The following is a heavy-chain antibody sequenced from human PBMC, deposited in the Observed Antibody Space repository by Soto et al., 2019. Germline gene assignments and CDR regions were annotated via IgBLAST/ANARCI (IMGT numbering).Heavy chain of an antibody. J-gene: IGHJ4*02. V-gene: IGHV3-30*18. D-gene: IGHD3-3*01. CDR2: ISYDGSNK. Sequence: QVQLVESGGGVVQPGRSLRLSCAASGFTFSSYGMHWVRQDPGKGLEWVAVISYDGSNKYYADSVKGRFTISRDNSKNTLYLQMNSLRAEDTAVYYCAKESDLRFLEWLFDYWGQGTLVTVSS. CDR1: GFTFSSYG. CDR3: AKESDLRFLEWLFDY.